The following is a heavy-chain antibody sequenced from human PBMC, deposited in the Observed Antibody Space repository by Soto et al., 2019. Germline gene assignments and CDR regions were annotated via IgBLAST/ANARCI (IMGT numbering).Heavy chain of an antibody. CDR1: GFTFSTYA. J-gene: IGHJ4*02. CDR3: ARDRGYSGYDSIDS. D-gene: IGHD5-12*01. V-gene: IGHV3-30-3*01. CDR2: ISYDGSNN. Sequence: QVQLVESGGGVVQPGRSLRLSCAASGFTFSTYAMHWVRQAPGKGLEWVALISYDGSNNYYADSVKGRFTISRDNSKNTLYLEMNSLRAEDTALYYCARDRGYSGYDSIDSWGQGTLVPVSS.